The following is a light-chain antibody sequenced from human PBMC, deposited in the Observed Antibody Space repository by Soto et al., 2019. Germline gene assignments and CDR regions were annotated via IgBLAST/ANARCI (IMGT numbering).Light chain of an antibody. J-gene: IGKJ1*01. V-gene: IGKV3-20*01. Sequence: EIVLTQSPGTLSLSPGERATLSCRASQSVSSSYLAWYQQKPGQAPRLLIYGASSRATGIPDRFSGSGSGTDFTLTISSLQSEDFAVYYCQQYINWPRTFGQGTKVDI. CDR2: GAS. CDR1: QSVSSSY. CDR3: QQYINWPRT.